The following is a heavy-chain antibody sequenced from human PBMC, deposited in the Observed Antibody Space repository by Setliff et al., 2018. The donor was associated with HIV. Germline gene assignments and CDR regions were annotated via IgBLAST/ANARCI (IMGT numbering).Heavy chain of an antibody. CDR1: GGSISSSNYY. V-gene: IGHV4-39*07. D-gene: IGHD3-9*01. CDR2: IHTSGDT. CDR3: ARRESYYDILTGPAFDAFDI. J-gene: IGHJ3*02. Sequence: PSETLSLTCTVSGGSISSSNYYWGWLRQPPGKGLEWIGHIHTSGDTDYSPSLNSRVTISIDTSKKQFSLKLSSVTAADTAMYYCARRESYYDILTGPAFDAFDIWGQGTMVTVSS.